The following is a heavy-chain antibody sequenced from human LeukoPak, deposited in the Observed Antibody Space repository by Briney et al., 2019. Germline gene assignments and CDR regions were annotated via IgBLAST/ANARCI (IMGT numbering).Heavy chain of an antibody. J-gene: IGHJ4*02. D-gene: IGHD3-22*01. CDR2: IYPGGSDT. CDR3: ARQMADYYDSSGSNFDY. CDR1: GYSFTNYW. Sequence: GESLKISCKGSGYSFTNYWIGWVRQMPGKGLEWMGIIYPGGSDTRYSPSFQGQVTISADKSISTAYLQWSSLKASDTAMYYCARQMADYYDSSGSNFDYWGQGTLVTVSS. V-gene: IGHV5-51*01.